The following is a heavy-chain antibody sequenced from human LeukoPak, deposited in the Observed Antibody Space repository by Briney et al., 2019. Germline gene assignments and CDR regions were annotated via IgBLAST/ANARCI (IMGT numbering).Heavy chain of an antibody. CDR1: GFTFSSYA. Sequence: PGGSLRLSCAASGFTFSSYAMSWVRQAPGKGLECVSAISGSGGSTYYADSVKGRFTISRDNSKNTLYLQMNSLRAEDTAVYYCAKTRTYYDILTGYYPDYWGQGTLVTVSS. CDR3: AKTRTYYDILTGYYPDY. CDR2: ISGSGGST. J-gene: IGHJ4*02. D-gene: IGHD3-9*01. V-gene: IGHV3-23*01.